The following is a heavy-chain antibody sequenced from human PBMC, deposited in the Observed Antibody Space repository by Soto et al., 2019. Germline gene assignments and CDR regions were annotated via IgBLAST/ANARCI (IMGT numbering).Heavy chain of an antibody. CDR3: AADLRLRGYYYYGMDV. D-gene: IGHD4-17*01. CDR2: IVVGSGNT. V-gene: IGHV1-58*01. J-gene: IGHJ6*02. Sequence: QMQLVQSGPEVKKPGTSVKVSCKASGFTFTSSAVQWVRQARGQRLEWIGWIVVGSGNTNYAQKFQERVTITRDMSTSTAYMELSSLRSEDTAVYYGAADLRLRGYYYYGMDVWGQGTTVTVSS. CDR1: GFTFTSSA.